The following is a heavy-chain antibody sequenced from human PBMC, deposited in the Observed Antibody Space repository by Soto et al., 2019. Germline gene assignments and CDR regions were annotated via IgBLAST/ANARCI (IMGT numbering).Heavy chain of an antibody. D-gene: IGHD3-10*02. Sequence: QVQLVESGGGVVQPGRSLRLSCAASGFTFSSYGMHWVRQAPGKGLEWVAVISYDGSNKYYADSVKGRFTISRDNSKNTLYLQMNSLRAEDTAVYYCANLFGDGVRIDYWGQGTLVTVSS. V-gene: IGHV3-30*18. J-gene: IGHJ4*02. CDR2: ISYDGSNK. CDR3: ANLFGDGVRIDY. CDR1: GFTFSSYG.